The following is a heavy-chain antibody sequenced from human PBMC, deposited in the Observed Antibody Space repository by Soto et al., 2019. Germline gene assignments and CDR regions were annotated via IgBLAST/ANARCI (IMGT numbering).Heavy chain of an antibody. D-gene: IGHD3-3*01. CDR1: GGSISSYY. CDR2: IYYSGST. V-gene: IGHV4-59*01. Sequence: SETLSLTCTVSGGSISSYYWSWIRQPPGKGLEWIGYIYYSGSTNYNPSLKSRVTISVDTSKNQFSLKLSSVTAADTAVYYCARAGDTIFGVVIGSGYYYGMDVWGQGTTVTVSS. CDR3: ARAGDTIFGVVIGSGYYYGMDV. J-gene: IGHJ6*02.